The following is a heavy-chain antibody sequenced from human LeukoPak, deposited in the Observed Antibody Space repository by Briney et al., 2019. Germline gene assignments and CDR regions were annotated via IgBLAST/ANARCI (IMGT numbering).Heavy chain of an antibody. J-gene: IGHJ4*02. V-gene: IGHV4-59*08. CDR3: ATRGY. Sequence: PSETLSRTGTVSGCTISSDYWLWIRHPPGKGLEWVGYIYNSGNTHYNSSLKSRANISIDASTTHFTLMLDSVTDADRAVYYRATRGYWGQGTLVAVSS. D-gene: IGHD3-10*01. CDR1: GCTISSDY. CDR2: IYNSGNT.